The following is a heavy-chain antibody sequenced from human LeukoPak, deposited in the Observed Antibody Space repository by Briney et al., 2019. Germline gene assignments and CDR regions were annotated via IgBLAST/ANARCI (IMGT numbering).Heavy chain of an antibody. D-gene: IGHD3-10*01. CDR3: ARGSAMVRGSQAYYYYMDV. J-gene: IGHJ6*03. V-gene: IGHV3-23*01. Sequence: GGSLRLSCAASGFTFSSYAMSWVRQAPGKGLEWVSAISGSGCSTYYADSVKGRFTISRDNSKNTLYLQMNSLRAEDTAVYYCARGSAMVRGSQAYYYYMDVWGKGTTVTVSS. CDR2: ISGSGCST. CDR1: GFTFSSYA.